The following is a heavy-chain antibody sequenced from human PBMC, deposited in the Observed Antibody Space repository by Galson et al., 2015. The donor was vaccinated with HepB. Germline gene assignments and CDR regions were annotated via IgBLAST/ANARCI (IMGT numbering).Heavy chain of an antibody. V-gene: IGHV1-69*13. CDR1: GGTFSSYA. CDR2: IIPISGTS. J-gene: IGHJ5*02. Sequence: SVKVSCKASGGTFSSYAISWVRQAPGQGLEWMGGIIPISGTSHYVQKFQGRVTITADESTTTAYLELSSLRSEDTAVYYCARGVAGPLGWFDPWGQGTLVTVSS. CDR3: ARGVAGPLGWFDP. D-gene: IGHD6-19*01.